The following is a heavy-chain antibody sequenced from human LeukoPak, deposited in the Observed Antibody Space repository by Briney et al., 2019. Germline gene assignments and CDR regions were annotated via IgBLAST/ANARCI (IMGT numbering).Heavy chain of an antibody. CDR1: GFTVSSNY. D-gene: IGHD4-23*01. V-gene: IGHV3-53*01. Sequence: GGSLRLSCAASGFTVSSNYMSWVRQAPGKGLEWVSVIYSGDSTYYADSVKGRFTISRDNSKNTLYLQMNSLRAEDTAVYYCARDYGGSSPFDYWGQGTLVTVSS. J-gene: IGHJ4*02. CDR3: ARDYGGSSPFDY. CDR2: IYSGDST.